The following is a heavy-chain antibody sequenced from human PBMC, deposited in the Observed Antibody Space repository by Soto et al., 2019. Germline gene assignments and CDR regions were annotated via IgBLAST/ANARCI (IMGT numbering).Heavy chain of an antibody. J-gene: IGHJ4*02. CDR2: ISAYNGNT. V-gene: IGHV1-18*04. CDR1: GYTFTSYG. Sequence: GASVKVSCKASGYTFTSYGISWVRQAPGQGLEWMGWISAYNGNTNYAQKLQGRVTMTTDTSTSTAYMELRSLRSDDTAVYYCARGSRLLWFGGYFDYWGQGTLVTVSS. CDR3: ARGSRLLWFGGYFDY. D-gene: IGHD3-10*01.